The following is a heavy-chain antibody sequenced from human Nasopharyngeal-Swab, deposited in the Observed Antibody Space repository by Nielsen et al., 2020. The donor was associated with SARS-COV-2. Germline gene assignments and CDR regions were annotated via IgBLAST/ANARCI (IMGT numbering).Heavy chain of an antibody. Sequence: SETLSLTCTFSGGSIRNSYWSWIRPPPGKVLELIVSIYYSGSTNYNPSLKGRVTISVDTSKNKFSLKLSSVTAADTAVYYCARAGKPKPRLPILYSGSYHEKKYSFDYFDDWGKGNLVTVSS. J-gene: IGHJ4*02. V-gene: IGHV4-59*01. CDR1: GGSIRNSY. CDR2: IYYSGST. D-gene: IGHD1-26*01. CDR3: ARAGKPKPRLPILYSGSYHEKKYSFDYFDD.